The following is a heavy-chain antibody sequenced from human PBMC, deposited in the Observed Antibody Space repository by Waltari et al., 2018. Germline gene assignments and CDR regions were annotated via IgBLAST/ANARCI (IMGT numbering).Heavy chain of an antibody. CDR2: IYYSGST. J-gene: IGHJ4*02. D-gene: IGHD2-2*01. Sequence: QVQLQESGPGLVKPSETLSLTCTVSGGSISSYYWSWIRQPPGKGLEWIGYIYYSGSTNYNPPLKSRVTISVDTSKNQFSLKLSSVTAADTAVYYCARGGGVVPAAIYYYFDYWGQGTLVTVSS. CDR1: GGSISSYY. V-gene: IGHV4-59*01. CDR3: ARGGGVVPAAIYYYFDY.